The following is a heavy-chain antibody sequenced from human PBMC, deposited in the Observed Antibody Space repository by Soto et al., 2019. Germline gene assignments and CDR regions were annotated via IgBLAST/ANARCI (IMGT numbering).Heavy chain of an antibody. J-gene: IGHJ6*02. CDR3: AREGEMPSYYYGLHV. CDR1: GYTFTTYG. Sequence: GASVKVSWKASGYTFTTYGISWVRQAPGQGLEWMGWISGYNGHTKYAQKFQGRVTMTTDTSTSTVYMDLRSLRSDDTAVYYCAREGEMPSYYYGLHVWGQGTTVTVSS. CDR2: ISGYNGHT. D-gene: IGHD3-16*01. V-gene: IGHV1-18*01.